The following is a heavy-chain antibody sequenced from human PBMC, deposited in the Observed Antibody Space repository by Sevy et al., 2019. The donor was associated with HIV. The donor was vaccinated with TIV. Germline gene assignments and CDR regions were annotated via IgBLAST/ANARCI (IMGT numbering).Heavy chain of an antibody. CDR2: ISGSSNYI. V-gene: IGHV3-21*06. Sequence: GGSLRLSCAASEFTFSSYNMNWVRQAPGKGLEWVSSISGSSNYIYYAESVKGRFRISRDNVKGTLYLQMNSLRADDTAVYYCARGPPDGSYDYFDYWGQGTTVTVSS. CDR1: EFTFSSYN. D-gene: IGHD1-26*01. CDR3: ARGPPDGSYDYFDY. J-gene: IGHJ4*03.